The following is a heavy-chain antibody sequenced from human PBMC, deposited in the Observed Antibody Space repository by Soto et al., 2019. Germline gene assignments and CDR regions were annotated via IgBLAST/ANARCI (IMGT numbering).Heavy chain of an antibody. CDR1: GGTFSSYA. J-gene: IGHJ4*02. Sequence: SVKVSCKASGGTFSSYAISWVRQAPGQGLEWMGGIIPIFGTANYAQKFQGRATITADESTSTAYMELSSLRSEDTAVYYCARVPYYYDSSGPYYFDYWGQGTLVTVSS. CDR3: ARVPYYYDSSGPYYFDY. D-gene: IGHD3-22*01. CDR2: IIPIFGTA. V-gene: IGHV1-69*13.